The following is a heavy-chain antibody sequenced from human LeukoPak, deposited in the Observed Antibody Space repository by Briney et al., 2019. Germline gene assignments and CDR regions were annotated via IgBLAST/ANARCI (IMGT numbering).Heavy chain of an antibody. V-gene: IGHV3-21*01. J-gene: IGHJ4*02. Sequence: GGSLRLSCAASGFTFSSYSVNWVRQAPGKGLEWVSSIGSSSSYIYYADSVKGRFTISRDNAKNSLYLQMNSLRAEDTAVYYCARVCRNCSSTSCRCYYFDYWGQGTLVTVSS. CDR3: ARVCRNCSSTSCRCYYFDY. CDR2: IGSSSSYI. CDR1: GFTFSSYS. D-gene: IGHD2-2*01.